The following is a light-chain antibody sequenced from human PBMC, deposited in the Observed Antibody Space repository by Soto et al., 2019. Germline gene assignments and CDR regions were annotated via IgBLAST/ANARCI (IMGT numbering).Light chain of an antibody. Sequence: EIVLTQSPATLSLSPGERATLSCRASQSVGDYLAWYQRKPGQPPRLLIYDASKRVTGIPARFSGSGSGTDFTLSISSLEPEDFALYYCQQRLKLVTFGGGTKVDIK. CDR1: QSVGDY. CDR2: DAS. CDR3: QQRLKLVT. V-gene: IGKV3-11*01. J-gene: IGKJ4*01.